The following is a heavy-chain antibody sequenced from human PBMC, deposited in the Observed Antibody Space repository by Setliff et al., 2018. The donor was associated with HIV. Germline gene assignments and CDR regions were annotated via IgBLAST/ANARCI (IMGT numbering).Heavy chain of an antibody. CDR2: IHTLGGT. V-gene: IGHV4-4*07. CDR3: TRDRYANGWLYFDY. J-gene: IGHJ4*02. Sequence: SETLSLTCTVSGDSINKYYWSWIRQPPGKGLEWIGRIHTLGGTKYNSSLESRVTMSLDTSRNQFSLKLNSVTAADSAVYFCTRDRYANGWLYFDYWGPGILVTVSS. CDR1: GDSINKYY. D-gene: IGHD2-2*01.